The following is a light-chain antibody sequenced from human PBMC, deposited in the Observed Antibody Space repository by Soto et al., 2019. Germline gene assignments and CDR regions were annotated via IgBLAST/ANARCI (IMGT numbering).Light chain of an antibody. Sequence: QSALTQPASVSESPGQSITISCTGTSSDVGGSNYVSWYQQHPGKAPKLMIYDVSNRPSGVSNRFSGSKSGNTASLTISGLQAEDEADYYCSSYTSSSTLRGVFGTGTKVTVL. CDR2: DVS. V-gene: IGLV2-14*01. J-gene: IGLJ1*01. CDR1: SSDVGGSNY. CDR3: SSYTSSSTLRGV.